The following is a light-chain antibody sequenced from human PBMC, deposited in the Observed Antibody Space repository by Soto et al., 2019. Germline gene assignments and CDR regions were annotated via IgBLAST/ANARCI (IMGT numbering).Light chain of an antibody. Sequence: QAALTQPASLSGSPGQTITISCTGTSSDIGAYDYVSWFQQHPGKAPKLMISEVNNRPSGVANRFSGSKSGNTAYLTISGLQVEEEAEYFCVSFTTTSTHVFGTGTKVTVL. CDR2: EVN. V-gene: IGLV2-14*01. CDR1: SSDIGAYDY. CDR3: VSFTTTSTHV. J-gene: IGLJ1*01.